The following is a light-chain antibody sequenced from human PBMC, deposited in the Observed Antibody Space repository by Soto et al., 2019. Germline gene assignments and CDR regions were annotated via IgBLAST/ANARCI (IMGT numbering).Light chain of an antibody. CDR3: SSYTRTSTPSYVV. CDR1: SGDVGGYNY. V-gene: IGLV2-14*01. CDR2: EVS. Sequence: QSALTQPASVSGSPGQSITISCTGTSGDVGGYNYVSWYQQHPGKAPKLMIYEVSNRPSGVPNRFSGSKSGNTASLTISGLQAEDEADYYCSSYTRTSTPSYVVFGGGTKLTVL. J-gene: IGLJ2*01.